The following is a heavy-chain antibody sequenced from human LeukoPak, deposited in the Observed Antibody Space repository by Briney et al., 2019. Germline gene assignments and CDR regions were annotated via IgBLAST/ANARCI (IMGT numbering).Heavy chain of an antibody. CDR2: IYYSGST. CDR1: GGSISSYY. CDR3: ASFGSGSYRAFDI. Sequence: SETLSLTCTVSGGSISSYYWSWIRQPPGKGPEWIGYIYYSGSTNYNPSLKSRVTISVDTSKNQFSLKLSSVTAADTAVYYCASFGSGSYRAFDIWGQGTMVTVSS. J-gene: IGHJ3*02. V-gene: IGHV4-59*01. D-gene: IGHD3-10*01.